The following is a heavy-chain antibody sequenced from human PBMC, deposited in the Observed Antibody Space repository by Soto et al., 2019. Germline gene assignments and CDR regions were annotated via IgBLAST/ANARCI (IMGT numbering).Heavy chain of an antibody. Sequence: PSETLSLTCPFSCGSMNGYYWSWVRQPAGKGLEWIGRIYTSGGTNYNPSLKSRVTLSLDTSKNHLSLSLRSVTAADTAMYYCAREGTDYNEYYYGMDVWGQGTTVTVSS. D-gene: IGHD4-4*01. CDR3: AREGTDYNEYYYGMDV. J-gene: IGHJ6*02. CDR2: IYTSGGT. V-gene: IGHV4-4*07. CDR1: CGSMNGYY.